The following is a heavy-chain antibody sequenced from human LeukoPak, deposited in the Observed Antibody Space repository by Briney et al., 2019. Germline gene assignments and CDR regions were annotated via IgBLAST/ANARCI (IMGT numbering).Heavy chain of an antibody. CDR1: GFTFSSYE. CDR3: ARGGSTYSRRYFDY. V-gene: IGHV3-48*03. Sequence: PGGSLRLSCAASGFTFSSYEMNWVRQAPGKGLEWVSYISSGGGTMLYADSVKGRFTISRDNAKNSLYLQIYSLRAEDTANYYCARGGSTYSRRYFDYWGQGTLVTVSS. D-gene: IGHD2-15*01. CDR2: ISSGGGTM. J-gene: IGHJ4*02.